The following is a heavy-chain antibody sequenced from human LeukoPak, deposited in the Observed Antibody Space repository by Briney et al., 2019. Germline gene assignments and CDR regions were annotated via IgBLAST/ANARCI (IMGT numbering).Heavy chain of an antibody. D-gene: IGHD3-3*01. J-gene: IGHJ3*02. CDR1: GYTFTSYD. Sequence: ASVKVSCKASGYTFTSYDINWVRQATGQGLEWMGWMNPNSGNTGYAQKFQGRVTMTRNTSISTAYMELSSLRSEDTAVYYCAKDRQARSVAYDAFDIWGQGTMVTVSS. V-gene: IGHV1-8*01. CDR3: AKDRQARSVAYDAFDI. CDR2: MNPNSGNT.